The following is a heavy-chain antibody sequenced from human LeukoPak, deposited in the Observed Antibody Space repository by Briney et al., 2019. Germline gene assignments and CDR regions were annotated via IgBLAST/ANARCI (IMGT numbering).Heavy chain of an antibody. CDR3: ARHRQVGATRLWFDP. V-gene: IGHV4-4*09. J-gene: IGHJ5*02. Sequence: SETLSLTCTVSGGSISSYYWSWIRQPPGKGLECIGYIYTSGSTNYNPSLRSRVTISVDTSKNQFSLKLSSVTAADTAVYYCARHRQVGATRLWFDPWGQGTLVTVSS. D-gene: IGHD1-26*01. CDR2: IYTSGST. CDR1: GGSISSYY.